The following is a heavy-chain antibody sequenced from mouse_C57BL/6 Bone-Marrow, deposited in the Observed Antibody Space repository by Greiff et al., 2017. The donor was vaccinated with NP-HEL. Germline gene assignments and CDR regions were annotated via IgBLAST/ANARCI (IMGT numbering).Heavy chain of an antibody. CDR1: GFNIKDDY. Sequence: EVQLQQSGAELVRPGASVKLSCTASGFNIKDDYMHWVKQRPEQGLEWIGWIDPENGDTEYASKFQGKATITADTSSNTAYLQLSSLTSEDTAVYYCTPYGNRDYWGQGTTLTVSS. J-gene: IGHJ2*01. CDR2: IDPENGDT. D-gene: IGHD2-1*01. V-gene: IGHV14-4*01. CDR3: TPYGNRDY.